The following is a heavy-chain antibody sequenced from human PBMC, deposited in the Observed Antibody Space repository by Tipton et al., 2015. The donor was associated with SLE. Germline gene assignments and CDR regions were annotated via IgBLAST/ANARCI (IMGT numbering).Heavy chain of an antibody. CDR1: GGSISSGGYY. V-gene: IGHV4-31*03. Sequence: TLSLTCTVSGGSISSGGYYWSWIRQHPGKGLEWIGYIYDNGAAYYNPSLKSRVTISVDTSKNQFSLKLISVTAADTAVYYCARDREQWRVRGNSFDPCGQGTLVTVSS. CDR2: IYDNGAA. D-gene: IGHD6-19*01. CDR3: ARDREQWRVRGNSFDP. J-gene: IGHJ5*02.